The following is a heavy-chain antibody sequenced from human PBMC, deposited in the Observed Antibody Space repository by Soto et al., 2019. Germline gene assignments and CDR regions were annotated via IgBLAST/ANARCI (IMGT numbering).Heavy chain of an antibody. J-gene: IGHJ2*01. CDR1: GFTFSNAW. V-gene: IGHV3-15*01. CDR2: IKSETDGGTT. CDR3: TTDLRFRVYDYDCSDVNCYYYFDL. D-gene: IGHD5-12*01. Sequence: EVQLVESGGGLVKPGGSLRLSCAASGFTFSNAWMSWVRQAPGKGLEWVGRIKSETDGGTTDYAAPVTGRFTISRDDSKNTLCLQMNSLKHDDTAVYYYTTDLRFRVYDYDCSDVNCYYYFDLWGRGTLVTVSS.